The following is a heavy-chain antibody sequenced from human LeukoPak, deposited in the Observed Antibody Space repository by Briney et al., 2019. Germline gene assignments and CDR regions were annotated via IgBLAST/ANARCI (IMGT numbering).Heavy chain of an antibody. V-gene: IGHV3-30-3*01. J-gene: IGHJ4*02. CDR2: ISYDGVNK. Sequence: GGSLRLSCAASEFTFSSYAMHWVRQAPGKGLEWVAVISYDGVNKYYADSVRGRFTISRDNSKNTLYLQMNSLRAEDTAVFYCSRASSTYYASSVPTYPYFDYWGQGTLVTVSS. CDR1: EFTFSSYA. CDR3: SRASSTYYASSVPTYPYFDY. D-gene: IGHD3-22*01.